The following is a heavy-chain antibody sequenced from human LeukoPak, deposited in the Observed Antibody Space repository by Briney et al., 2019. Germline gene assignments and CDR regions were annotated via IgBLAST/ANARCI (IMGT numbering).Heavy chain of an antibody. CDR1: GGTFSSYA. CDR3: ARETLDSSGYYLFDY. J-gene: IGHJ4*02. Sequence: SVKVSCKASGGTFSSYAISWVRQAPGQGLEWMGGIIPIFGTANYAQKFQGRVTITTDESTSTAYMELSGLRSEDTAVYYCARETLDSSGYYLFDYWGQGTLVTVSS. CDR2: IIPIFGTA. V-gene: IGHV1-69*05. D-gene: IGHD3-22*01.